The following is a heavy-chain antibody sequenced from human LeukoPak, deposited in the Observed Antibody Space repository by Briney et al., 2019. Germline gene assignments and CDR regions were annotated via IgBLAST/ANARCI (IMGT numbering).Heavy chain of an antibody. J-gene: IGHJ3*02. Sequence: GGSLRLSCAASGSTFSDQYMDWVRQAPGQGLQWVGRIGNKPSRYTTEYAASVKGRFTNSRDDSKNSLYLQMNSLKTEDTALYYCTRGYSGGSVYAFDIWGQGTMVTVSS. CDR3: TRGYSGGSVYAFDI. D-gene: IGHD1-26*01. V-gene: IGHV3-72*01. CDR1: GSTFSDQY. CDR2: IGNKPSRYTT.